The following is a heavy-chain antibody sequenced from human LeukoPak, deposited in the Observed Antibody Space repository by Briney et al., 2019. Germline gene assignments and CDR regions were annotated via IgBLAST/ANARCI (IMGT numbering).Heavy chain of an antibody. CDR3: ARRASYDGTIFYFDY. CDR1: GVTFTNYG. Sequence: PGGSLRLSCAVSGVTFTNYGMTWVRQAPGKGLEWVSAISASGGSTYYADSVKGRFTISRDNSKNTLYLQMNSLRAEDTPVYYCARRASYDGTIFYFDYWGLGTLVTVSS. V-gene: IGHV3-23*01. CDR2: ISASGGST. D-gene: IGHD3-22*01. J-gene: IGHJ4*02.